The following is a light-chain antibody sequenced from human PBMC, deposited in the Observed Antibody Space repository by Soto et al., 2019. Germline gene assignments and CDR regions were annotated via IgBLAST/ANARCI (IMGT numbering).Light chain of an antibody. CDR3: QQSYNTPYT. J-gene: IGKJ2*01. Sequence: DIQMTQSPSSLSASVGDRVTITCQASHDITSFLNWYQQKPGKAPKLLIYAASSLQSGVPSRFSGSGSRTDFTLTISSLQPEDFATYYCQQSYNTPYTFGQGTKLAIK. CDR2: AAS. V-gene: IGKV1-39*01. CDR1: HDITSF.